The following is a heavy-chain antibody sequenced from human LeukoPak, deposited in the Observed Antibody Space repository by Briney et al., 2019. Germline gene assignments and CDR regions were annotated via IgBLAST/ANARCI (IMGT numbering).Heavy chain of an antibody. V-gene: IGHV4-31*03. CDR3: ARDTGGGGSLYYFDY. J-gene: IGHJ4*02. CDR1: GGSISSGGYY. D-gene: IGHD3-16*01. Sequence: SQTLSLTCTVSGGSISSGGYYWSWIRQHPGKGLEWIGYIYYSGSTNYNPSLKSRVTISVDTSKNQFSLKLSSVTAADTAVYYCARDTGGGGSLYYFDYWGQGTLVTVSS. CDR2: IYYSGST.